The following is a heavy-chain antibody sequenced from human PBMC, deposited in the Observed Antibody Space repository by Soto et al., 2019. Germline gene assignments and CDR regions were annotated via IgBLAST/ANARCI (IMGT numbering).Heavy chain of an antibody. V-gene: IGHV3-11*03. CDR3: AKKRQDRLASVFDP. CDR1: GFRVADNG. Sequence: GGSLRLSCAASGFRVADNGRSWIRQAPGKGLEWVSHMCFGNSDDTKYTDSVRGRFTISKDNAKNSLDLQMNSLRAEDTAVYYCAKKRQDRLASVFDPWGQGTLVTVSS. D-gene: IGHD3-9*01. CDR2: MCFGNSDDT. J-gene: IGHJ5*02.